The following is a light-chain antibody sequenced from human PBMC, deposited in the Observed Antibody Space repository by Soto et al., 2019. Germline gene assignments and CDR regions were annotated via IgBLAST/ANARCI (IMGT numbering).Light chain of an antibody. CDR3: SSYTAFSAPVV. CDR1: SSDVGGYNY. CDR2: EVS. Sequence: QSALTQPASVSGSPGQSITISCTGTSSDVGGYNYVSWYQQHPGKAPKLMIYEVSNRPSGVSNRFSGSKSGNTASLTISGLQAEDEADYYCSSYTAFSAPVVFGGGTKLTVL. J-gene: IGLJ2*01. V-gene: IGLV2-14*01.